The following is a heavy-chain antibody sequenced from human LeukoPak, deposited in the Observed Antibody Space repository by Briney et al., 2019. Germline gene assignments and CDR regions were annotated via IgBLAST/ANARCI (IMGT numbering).Heavy chain of an antibody. J-gene: IGHJ5*02. CDR1: GYTFTCYA. D-gene: IGHD2-2*01. V-gene: IGHV1-3*01. CDR2: INAGNGNT. Sequence: ASVKVSFKGSGYTFTCYAMHWVRQAPAQRLEWMGWINAGNGNTKNSQKFQGRVSITRDTYASTAYMELSSLRSENTAVYYCARDSTGDYCSSTSCSNNWFDPWGQGTLVTVSS. CDR3: ARDSTGDYCSSTSCSNNWFDP.